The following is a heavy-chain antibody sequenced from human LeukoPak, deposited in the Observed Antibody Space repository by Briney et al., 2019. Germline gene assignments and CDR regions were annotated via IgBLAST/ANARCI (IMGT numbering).Heavy chain of an antibody. CDR1: GGSISIYY. CDR2: IYDSGST. Sequence: SETLSLTCTVSGGSISIYYWSWIRQPPGKGLERSGYIYDSGSTNYNPSLKRRVTISVDTSKNPFSLKLSSVTAADTAVYYCASLTTAEAFDIWGQGTMVTASS. J-gene: IGHJ3*02. D-gene: IGHD3-22*01. V-gene: IGHV4-59*01. CDR3: ASLTTAEAFDI.